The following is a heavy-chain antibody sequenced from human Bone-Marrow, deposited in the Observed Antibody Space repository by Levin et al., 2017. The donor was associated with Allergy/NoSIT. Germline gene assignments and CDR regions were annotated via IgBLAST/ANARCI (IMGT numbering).Heavy chain of an antibody. CDR2: IIPMFGTT. D-gene: IGHD2-15*01. CDR1: GGSFSTSG. Sequence: VASVKVSCKASGGSFSTSGISWVRQAPGQGLEWMGGIIPMFGTTRYGQRFQGRVTITADDSRSTAYMEVSRLRSDDTAVYYCARTRSGVDWYFDLWGRGTLVTVSP. CDR3: ARTRSGVDWYFDL. V-gene: IGHV1-69*13. J-gene: IGHJ2*01.